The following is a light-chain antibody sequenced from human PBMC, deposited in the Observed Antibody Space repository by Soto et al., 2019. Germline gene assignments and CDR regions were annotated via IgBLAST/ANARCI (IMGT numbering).Light chain of an antibody. CDR1: SSDVGSYNL. V-gene: IGLV2-23*01. CDR3: CSYGGSSTYV. CDR2: EDS. J-gene: IGLJ1*01. Sequence: QSVLTQPASVSGSPGQSITISCTGTSSDVGSYNLVSWYQQHPGKAPKLMIYEDSVRPSGVSNRFSGSKSGNTASLTISGLQAEDEADYYCCSYGGSSTYVFGPGTKVTVL.